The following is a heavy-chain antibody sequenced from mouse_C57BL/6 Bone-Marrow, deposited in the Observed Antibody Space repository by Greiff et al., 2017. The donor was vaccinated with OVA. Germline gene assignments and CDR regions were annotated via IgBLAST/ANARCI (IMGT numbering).Heavy chain of an antibody. CDR1: GYAFPSHD. CDR3: ARRGVYTYAMDY. J-gene: IGHJ4*01. Sequence: EVKLVESGGGLAQPGASLKLSCESNGYAFPSHDVSWVRKTPEKRLELVAAINSDGGSTYYPDTIERRFIISRDNTTKTLYLQLSSLRSEDTAADYCARRGVYTYAMDYWGQGTSVTVSA. CDR2: INSDGGST. V-gene: IGHV5-2*03.